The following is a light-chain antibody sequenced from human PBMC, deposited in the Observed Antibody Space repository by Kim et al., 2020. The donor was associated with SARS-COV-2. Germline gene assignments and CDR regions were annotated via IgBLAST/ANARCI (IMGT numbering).Light chain of an antibody. CDR2: GAS. CDR1: QTLSSRS. V-gene: IGKV3-20*01. CDR3: QQYGSSPPWT. J-gene: IGKJ1*01. Sequence: PGEGATLSCRASQTLSSRSLAWYQQKPGQAPRLLIYGASSRATGIPDRFSGSGSGTDFTLTISRLEPEDFAVYYCQQYGSSPPWTFGQGTKVDIK.